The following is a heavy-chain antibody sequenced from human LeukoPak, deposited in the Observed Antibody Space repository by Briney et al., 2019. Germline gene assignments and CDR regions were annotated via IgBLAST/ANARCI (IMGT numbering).Heavy chain of an antibody. CDR1: GFTFSSYG. V-gene: IGHV3-30*18. CDR3: AKAAGGGYSSNSDY. J-gene: IGHJ4*02. CDR2: ISYDGSNK. Sequence: GGSLRLSCAASGFTFSSYGIHWVRRAPGKGLEWVAVISYDGSNKYYADSVKGRFTISRDNSKNTLYLQMNSLRAEDTAVYYCAKAAGGGYSSNSDYWGQGTLVTVSS. D-gene: IGHD6-19*01.